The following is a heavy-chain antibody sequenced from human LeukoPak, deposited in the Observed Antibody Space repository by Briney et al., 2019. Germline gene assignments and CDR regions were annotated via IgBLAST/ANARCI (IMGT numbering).Heavy chain of an antibody. CDR3: ARVYSSSWYPNWFDP. J-gene: IGHJ5*02. V-gene: IGHV4-59*01. CDR1: GGSIGSYY. D-gene: IGHD6-13*01. Sequence: SETLSLTCTVSGGSIGSYYWSWIRQPPGKGLEWIGYIYYSGSTNYNPSLKSRVTISVDTSKNQFSLKLSSVTAADTAVYYCARVYSSSWYPNWFDPWGQGTLVTVSS. CDR2: IYYSGST.